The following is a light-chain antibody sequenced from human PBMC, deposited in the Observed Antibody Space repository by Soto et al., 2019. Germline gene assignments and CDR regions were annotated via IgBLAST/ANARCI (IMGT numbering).Light chain of an antibody. CDR3: QQRSNWPLT. CDR1: QSVSSY. J-gene: IGKJ4*01. V-gene: IGKV3-11*01. Sequence: VTQSPATLSVSLGERATLSCRASQSVSSYLAWYQQKPGQAPRLLIYDASNRATGIPARFSGSGSGTDFTLTISSLEPEDFAVYYCQQRSNWPLTFGGGTKVDIK. CDR2: DAS.